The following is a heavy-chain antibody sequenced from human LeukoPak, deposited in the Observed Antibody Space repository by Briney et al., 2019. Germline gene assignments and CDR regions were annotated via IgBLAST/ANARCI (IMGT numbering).Heavy chain of an antibody. CDR1: GFTFNSYT. J-gene: IGHJ4*02. V-gene: IGHV3-21*01. Sequence: GGSLRLSCAASGFTFNSYTMNWVRQAPGKGLEWVSSISSRSDSTYYVDSVKGRFTSSRDYAKNSVYLQMNSLTAEDTAVYYCTRGLHQYDSSALGYWGQGTLVTVSS. CDR3: TRGLHQYDSSALGY. CDR2: ISSRSDST. D-gene: IGHD3-22*01.